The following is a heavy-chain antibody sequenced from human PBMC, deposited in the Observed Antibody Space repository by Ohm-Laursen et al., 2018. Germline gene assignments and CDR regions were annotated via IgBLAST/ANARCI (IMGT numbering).Heavy chain of an antibody. D-gene: IGHD3-16*01. Sequence: SLRLSCAASGFTFSNAWMSWVRQAPGKGLEWVSSISRSSIFIHYADSVKGRFTISRDNGKNLVYLQVSSLRVEDTAVYYCAKLGLGLWGQGTLVTVSS. CDR3: AKLGLGL. CDR1: GFTFSNAW. CDR2: ISRSSIFI. J-gene: IGHJ4*02. V-gene: IGHV3-21*06.